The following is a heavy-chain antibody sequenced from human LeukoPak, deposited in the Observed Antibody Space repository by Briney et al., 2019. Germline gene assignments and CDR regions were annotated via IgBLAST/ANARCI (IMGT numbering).Heavy chain of an antibody. CDR1: GFTSSSYS. V-gene: IGHV3-21*01. CDR3: ARERGYNYGYSDY. D-gene: IGHD5-18*01. Sequence: GGSLRLSCAASGFTSSSYSMNWVRQAPGKGLEWVSSISSSSSYIYYPDSLKGRFTISRDNAKNSLYLQMNSLRAEDTAVYYCARERGYNYGYSDYWGQGTLVTVSS. CDR2: ISSSSSYI. J-gene: IGHJ4*02.